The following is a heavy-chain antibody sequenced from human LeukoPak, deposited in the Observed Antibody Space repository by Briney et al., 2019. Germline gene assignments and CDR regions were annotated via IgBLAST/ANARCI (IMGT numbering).Heavy chain of an antibody. V-gene: IGHV3-11*01. CDR1: GFTFSDYY. CDR2: ISNSGTSI. CDR3: AISAATILPFDF. J-gene: IGHJ5*01. Sequence: GGSLRLSCAASGFTFSDYYMSWIRQAPGKGLEWVSYISNSGTSIYYADSVKGRFTISRDNTKNSLYLQMSSLRTEDTALYYCAISAATILPFDFWGQGTLVTVSP. D-gene: IGHD2-15*01.